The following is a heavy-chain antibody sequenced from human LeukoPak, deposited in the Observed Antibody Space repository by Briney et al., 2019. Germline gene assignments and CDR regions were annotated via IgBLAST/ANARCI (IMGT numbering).Heavy chain of an antibody. V-gene: IGHV3-73*01. CDR2: IRSKANSYAT. CDR3: TGRAATITGGI. CDR1: GFTFSSYA. D-gene: IGHD5-12*01. J-gene: IGHJ3*02. Sequence: GGSLRLSCAASGFTFSSYAMHWVRQASGKGLEWVGRIRSKANSYATAYAASVKGRFTISRDDSKNTAYLQMNSLKTEDTAVYYCTGRAATITGGIWGQGTMVTVSS.